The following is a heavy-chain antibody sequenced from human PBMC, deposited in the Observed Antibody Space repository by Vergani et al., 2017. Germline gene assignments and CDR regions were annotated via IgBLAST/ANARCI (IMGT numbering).Heavy chain of an antibody. CDR1: GFTFSSYW. CDR2: IKQDGSEK. Sequence: EVQLVESGGGLVQPGGSLRLSCAASGFTFSSYWMSWVRQAPGKGLEWVANIKQDGSEKYYVDSVKGRFTISRDNAKNSLYLDMSSLRAEDTAVYYCAKVGRSEVAGTFGAFDIWGQGTMVTVSS. D-gene: IGHD6-19*01. J-gene: IGHJ3*02. V-gene: IGHV3-7*03. CDR3: AKVGRSEVAGTFGAFDI.